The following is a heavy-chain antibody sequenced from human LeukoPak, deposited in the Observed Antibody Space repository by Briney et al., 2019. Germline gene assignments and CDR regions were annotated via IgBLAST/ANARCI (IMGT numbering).Heavy chain of an antibody. CDR2: ITTDGSGA. Sequence: GGSLRLSCAASGFAFRNYDMIWVRQAPGRGLEWVSGITTDGSGAYYADSVKGRFTVSRDNSKNTVFLQMNSLRGEDAAIYYCAKDVLGAGSLLEYFQHWGQGTLVTVSS. CDR1: GFAFRNYD. D-gene: IGHD3-10*01. V-gene: IGHV3-23*01. CDR3: AKDVLGAGSLLEYFQH. J-gene: IGHJ1*01.